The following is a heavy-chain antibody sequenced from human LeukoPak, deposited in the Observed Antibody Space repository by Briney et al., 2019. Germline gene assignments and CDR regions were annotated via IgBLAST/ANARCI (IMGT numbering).Heavy chain of an antibody. CDR1: GFTFSSYG. J-gene: IGHJ4*02. D-gene: IGHD6-13*01. CDR3: AKGYSSSWYRFDY. Sequence: GGSLRLSCAASGFTFSSYGMHWVRQAPGKGLEWDSAISGSGGSTYYADSVKGRFTISRDNSKNTLYLQMNSLRAEDTAVYYCAKGYSSSWYRFDYWGQGTLVTVSS. V-gene: IGHV3-23*01. CDR2: ISGSGGST.